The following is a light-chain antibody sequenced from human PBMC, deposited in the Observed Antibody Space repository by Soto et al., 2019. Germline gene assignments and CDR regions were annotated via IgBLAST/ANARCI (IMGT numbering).Light chain of an antibody. Sequence: IQLIQSPSSLSASVGDRVTITCRASQGISSYLAWYQQKPGKAPKLLIYAASTLRSGVPSRFSGSGSGTDFNLTINSLQPEDFATYFCQQSFTTPLTFGGGTKVDIK. CDR1: QGISSY. CDR2: AAS. J-gene: IGKJ4*01. V-gene: IGKV1-39*01. CDR3: QQSFTTPLT.